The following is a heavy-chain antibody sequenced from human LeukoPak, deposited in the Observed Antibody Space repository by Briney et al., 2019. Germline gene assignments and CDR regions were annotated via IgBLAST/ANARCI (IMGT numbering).Heavy chain of an antibody. CDR3: ARVVAGSVYKSGMDV. D-gene: IGHD6-19*01. CDR2: ILYDGSNK. V-gene: IGHV3-30*01. J-gene: IGHJ6*02. CDR1: GFTFSTYV. Sequence: GGSLRLSCAASGFTFSTYVVHWVRQAPGKGLQWVAVILYDGSNKYYADSVKGRFIISRDNSKNTLYLHMNSLTAEDTAVYYCARVVAGSVYKSGMDVWGQGTTVTVSS.